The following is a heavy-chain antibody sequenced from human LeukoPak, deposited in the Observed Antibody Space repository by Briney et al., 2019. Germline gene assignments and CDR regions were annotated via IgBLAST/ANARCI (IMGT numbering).Heavy chain of an antibody. Sequence: GGSLRLSCAASGFTFSSYAMSWVRQAPGKGLEWVSAISSSGGSTFYADSVKGRFTISRDNSKNTLYLQMNSLRAEDTAVYYCAMMTTVTTFRIAFDIWGQGTMVTVSS. D-gene: IGHD4-17*01. V-gene: IGHV3-23*01. CDR3: AMMTTVTTFRIAFDI. J-gene: IGHJ3*02. CDR1: GFTFSSYA. CDR2: ISSSGGST.